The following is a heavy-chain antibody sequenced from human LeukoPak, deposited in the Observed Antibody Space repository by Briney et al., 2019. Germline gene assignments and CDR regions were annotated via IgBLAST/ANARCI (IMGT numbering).Heavy chain of an antibody. CDR2: INHSGST. Sequence: SETLSLTCAVYGGSFSGYYWSWLRQPPGKGLEWIGEINHSGSTNYNPSLKSRVTISVDTSKNQFSLKLSSVTAADTAVYYCAKYVWGSYPTFEDYWGQGTLVTVSS. D-gene: IGHD3-16*02. J-gene: IGHJ4*02. CDR1: GGSFSGYY. V-gene: IGHV4-34*01. CDR3: AKYVWGSYPTFEDY.